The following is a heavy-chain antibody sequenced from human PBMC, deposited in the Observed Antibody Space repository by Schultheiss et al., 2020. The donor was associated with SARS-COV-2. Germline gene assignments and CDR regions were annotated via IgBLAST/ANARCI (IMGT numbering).Heavy chain of an antibody. J-gene: IGHJ4*02. V-gene: IGHV3-9*01. CDR2: ISWNSGSI. D-gene: IGHD1-26*01. CDR3: TRTQLLRFDY. CDR1: GFTFDDYA. Sequence: GGSLRLSCAASGFTFDDYAMHWVRQAPGKGLEWVSGISWNSGSIGYADSVKGRFTISRDNSKNTLYLQMNSLRAEDTAVYYCTRTQLLRFDYWGQGTLVTVSS.